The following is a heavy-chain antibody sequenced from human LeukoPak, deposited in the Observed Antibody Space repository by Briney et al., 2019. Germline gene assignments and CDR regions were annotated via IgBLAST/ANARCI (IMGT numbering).Heavy chain of an antibody. Sequence: GGSLRLSCAASGFTFSSYWMSWVRQAPGKGLEWVANIKQDGSEKYYVDSVKGRFTISRDNAKNSLYLQMNSLRAEDTAVYYCARQPNYGDYVDFDYWGQGTLVTVSS. CDR3: ARQPNYGDYVDFDY. D-gene: IGHD4-17*01. J-gene: IGHJ4*02. CDR2: IKQDGSEK. CDR1: GFTFSSYW. V-gene: IGHV3-7*01.